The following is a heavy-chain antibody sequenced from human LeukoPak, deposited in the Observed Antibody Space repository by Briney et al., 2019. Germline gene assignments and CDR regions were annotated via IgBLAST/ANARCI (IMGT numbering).Heavy chain of an antibody. CDR2: ISGGGGST. Sequence: GGSLRLSCAAYGFTFSSYAMRWVRQAPGKGLEWVSAISGGGGSTYYADSVKGRFTIYRDNSKNTLYLQMNSLRAEGTAVYYCAKDLGVQLERRVSRMIDYWGQGTLVTVSS. D-gene: IGHD1-1*01. CDR3: AKDLGVQLERRVSRMIDY. J-gene: IGHJ4*02. V-gene: IGHV3-23*01. CDR1: GFTFSSYA.